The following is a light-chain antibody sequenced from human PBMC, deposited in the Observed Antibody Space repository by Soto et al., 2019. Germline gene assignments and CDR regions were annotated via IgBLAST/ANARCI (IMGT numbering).Light chain of an antibody. V-gene: IGKV1-12*01. J-gene: IGKJ4*01. Sequence: DIQLTQSPSSVSASVGDRVTISCRASQGISSWLAWYQQKPGKAPKLLIYKASTLQTGVPSRFSGSGPGTDFTLTITNLQPEDFGTYYCHQASSFPLSFGGGTKVDIK. CDR2: KAS. CDR3: HQASSFPLS. CDR1: QGISSW.